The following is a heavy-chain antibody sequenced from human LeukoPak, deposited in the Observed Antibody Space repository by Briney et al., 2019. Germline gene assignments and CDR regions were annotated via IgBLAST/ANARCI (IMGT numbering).Heavy chain of an antibody. D-gene: IGHD4-17*01. CDR2: ISGSGGST. CDR3: AKSRRMTTVTTFAS. Sequence: QPGGSLRLSCAAPGFTFSSYAMSRVRQAPGKGLEWVSAISGSGGSTYYADSVKGRFTISRDNAKNTLYLQMNSLRAEDTAVYYCAKSRRMTTVTTFASWGQGTLVTVSS. CDR1: GFTFSSYA. V-gene: IGHV3-23*01. J-gene: IGHJ5*02.